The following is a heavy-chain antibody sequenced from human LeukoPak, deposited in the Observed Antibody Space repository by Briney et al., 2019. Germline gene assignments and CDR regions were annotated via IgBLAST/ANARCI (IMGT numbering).Heavy chain of an antibody. J-gene: IGHJ5*02. V-gene: IGHV4-59*01. CDR3: ARDDYRGVTNFDP. CDR2: IFYSGST. CDR1: GGSMNNYY. D-gene: IGHD3-10*01. Sequence: SETLSLTCTVSGGSMNNYYWTWIRQPPGKTLEGIAYIFYSGSTNYNPSLKSPVTISVDTSKTPFSLQLSSVTAADTAVYYCARDDYRGVTNFDPWGQGTLVTVSS.